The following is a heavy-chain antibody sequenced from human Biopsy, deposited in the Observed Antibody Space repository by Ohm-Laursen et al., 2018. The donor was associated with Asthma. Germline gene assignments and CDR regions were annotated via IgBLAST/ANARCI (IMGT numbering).Heavy chain of an antibody. CDR1: GFTFSDYD. V-gene: IGHV3-48*03. CDR2: INGKSNSI. Sequence: SLRLSCSASGFTFSDYDMHWVRQAPGKGLEWISYINGKSNSIEYADSVKGRFTISRDNAKNSLYLQMNSLRAEDTAVYYCARDSYSSGLYDDFESWGQGTLVTVSS. D-gene: IGHD6-19*01. CDR3: ARDSYSSGLYDDFES. J-gene: IGHJ4*02.